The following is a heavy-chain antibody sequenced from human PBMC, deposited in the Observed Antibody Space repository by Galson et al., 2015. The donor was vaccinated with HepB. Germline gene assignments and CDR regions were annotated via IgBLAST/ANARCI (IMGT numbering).Heavy chain of an antibody. V-gene: IGHV3-48*02. CDR2: ISSGGII. CDR3: TKGWGSSDY. Sequence: SLRLSCAASEFSLSSHAVNWVRQAPGKGLEWLSCISSGGIIFYADSVKGRFTISRDIGKNLLYLQMNSLRDEDTAVYYCTKGWGSSDYWGQGTLVTVSS. D-gene: IGHD3-16*01. J-gene: IGHJ4*02. CDR1: EFSLSSHA.